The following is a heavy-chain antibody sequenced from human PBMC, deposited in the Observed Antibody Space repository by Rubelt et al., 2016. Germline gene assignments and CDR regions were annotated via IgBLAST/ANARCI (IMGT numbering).Heavy chain of an antibody. D-gene: IGHD6-6*01. CDR2: ISSSGSTI. CDR1: GFTFSDYY. Sequence: PGGSLRLSCAASGFTFSDYYMSWIRQAPGKGLEWVSYISSSGSTIYYADSVKGRFTISRDNAKNSLYLQMNSLRAEDTAGYYCARDRPYSSSSGDYYYYGMDVWGQGTTVTVSS. CDR3: ARDRPYSSSSGDYYYYGMDV. J-gene: IGHJ6*02. V-gene: IGHV3-11*01.